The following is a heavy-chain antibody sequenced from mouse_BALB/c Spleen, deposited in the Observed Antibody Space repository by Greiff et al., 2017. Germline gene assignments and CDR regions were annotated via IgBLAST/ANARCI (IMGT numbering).Heavy chain of an antibody. J-gene: IGHJ3*01. Sequence: VKLQESGAELARPGASVKMSCKASGYTFTSYTMHWVKQRPGQGLEWIGYINPSSGYTNYNQKFKDKATLTADKSSSTAYMQLSSLTSEDSAVYYCASYDWFAYWGQGTLVTVSA. CDR2: INPSSGYT. CDR3: ASYDWFAY. D-gene: IGHD1-1*01. V-gene: IGHV1-4*01. CDR1: GYTFTSYT.